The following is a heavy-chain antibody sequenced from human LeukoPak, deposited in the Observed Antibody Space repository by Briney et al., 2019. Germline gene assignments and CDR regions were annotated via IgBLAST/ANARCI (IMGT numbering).Heavy chain of an antibody. D-gene: IGHD5-18*01. CDR2: IYYSGST. Sequence: SETLSLTCTVSGGSISSYDWCWIRQPPGKGLEWIGYIYYSGSTNYNPSLKSRVTISVDTSKNQFSLKLSSVTAADTAVYYCARWIQNDAFDIWGQGTMVTVSS. CDR3: ARWIQNDAFDI. J-gene: IGHJ3*02. V-gene: IGHV4-59*01. CDR1: GGSISSYD.